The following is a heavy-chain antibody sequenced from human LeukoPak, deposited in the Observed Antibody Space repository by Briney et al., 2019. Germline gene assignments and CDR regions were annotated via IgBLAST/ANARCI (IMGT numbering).Heavy chain of an antibody. Sequence: PGGSLRLSCTASGFVFSNYWMLWVRQAPGKGLEWVSLIQSDGSGTTYTDSMKGRFIISRDNAKNTLYLQMTSLTAEDTAVYYCARDGTAAGLYFDLWGQGTLVTVSS. CDR3: ARDGTAAGLYFDL. CDR2: IQSDGSGT. J-gene: IGHJ4*01. D-gene: IGHD6-13*01. V-gene: IGHV3-74*01. CDR1: GFVFSNYW.